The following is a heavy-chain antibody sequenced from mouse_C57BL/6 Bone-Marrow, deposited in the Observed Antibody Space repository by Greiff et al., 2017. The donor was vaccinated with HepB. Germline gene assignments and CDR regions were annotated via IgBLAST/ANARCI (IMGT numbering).Heavy chain of an antibody. J-gene: IGHJ4*01. D-gene: IGHD1-1*01. CDR1: GFNIKDDY. CDR3: TTEGYYYVSSYAMDY. Sequence: VQLQQSGAELVRPGASVKLSCTASGFNIKDDYMHWVKQRPEQGLEWIGWIDPENGDTEYASKFQGKATITADTSSNTAYLQLSSLTSEDTAVYYCTTEGYYYVSSYAMDYWGQGTSVTVSS. V-gene: IGHV14-4*01. CDR2: IDPENGDT.